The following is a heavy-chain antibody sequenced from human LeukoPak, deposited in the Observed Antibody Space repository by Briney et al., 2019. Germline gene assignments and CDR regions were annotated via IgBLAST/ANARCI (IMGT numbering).Heavy chain of an antibody. D-gene: IGHD2-15*01. CDR3: ARGENAAIDG. V-gene: IGHV5-51*01. Sequence: GESLQISRKGSGYHFTNYWIAWVRPMPGKGLEWMGIIYPGDSDPRYSPSFQGQVNISADKSISTAFLQWRSLKPSDTAMYYCARGENAAIDGWGQGTMVTVSS. CDR2: IYPGDSDP. CDR1: GYHFTNYW. J-gene: IGHJ3*01.